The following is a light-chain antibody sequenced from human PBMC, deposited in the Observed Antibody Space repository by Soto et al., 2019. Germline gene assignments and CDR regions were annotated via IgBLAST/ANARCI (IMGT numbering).Light chain of an antibody. CDR1: QAISHY. CDR2: GAS. Sequence: DIQMTQSPSAMSASVGDRVTITCRASQAISHYLAWFHQRPGKVPKRLIYGASTLESGVPSRFSGSGSGTDFTLTINSLQPEDFGTYYCLQHNTYPLSFGGGTKVDIK. V-gene: IGKV1-17*03. J-gene: IGKJ4*01. CDR3: LQHNTYPLS.